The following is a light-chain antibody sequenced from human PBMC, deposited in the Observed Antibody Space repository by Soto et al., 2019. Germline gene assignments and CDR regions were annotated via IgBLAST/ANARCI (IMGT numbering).Light chain of an antibody. CDR3: CSYAGSTTLVV. CDR2: EGT. CDR1: SSDVGKYNL. J-gene: IGLJ2*01. Sequence: QSALTQSASVSGSPGQSITISCTGNSSDVGKYNLVSWYQQHPGKAPKLMIYEGTKRPSGVSNRFSGSKSGNTASLTISGLQAEDEADYYCCSYAGSTTLVVFGGGTKLTVL. V-gene: IGLV2-23*03.